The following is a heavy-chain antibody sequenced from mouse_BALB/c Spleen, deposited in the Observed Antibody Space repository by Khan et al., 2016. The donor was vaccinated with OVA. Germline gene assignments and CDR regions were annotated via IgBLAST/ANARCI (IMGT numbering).Heavy chain of an antibody. CDR2: IRYDGNT. J-gene: IGHJ3*01. V-gene: IGHV3-6*02. CDR1: GYSITNGYF. D-gene: IGHD3-1*01. Sequence: EVQLQESGPGLVKPSQSLSLTCSVTGYSITNGYFWNWIRQFPGNNLEWMGYIRYDGNTNYNPSLKNRISITRAKSKTPFFLNLNSVTPEDTATYYCARGGSSGPAWFTYWGQGTLVTVSA. CDR3: ARGGSSGPAWFTY.